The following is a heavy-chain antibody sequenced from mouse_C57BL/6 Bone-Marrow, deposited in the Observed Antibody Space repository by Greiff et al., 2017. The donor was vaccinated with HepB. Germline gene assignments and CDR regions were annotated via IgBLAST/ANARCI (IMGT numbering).Heavy chain of an antibody. J-gene: IGHJ4*01. CDR2: ISYDGSN. CDR3: ARDGANWDNYAMDY. Sequence: EVQLQESGPGLVKPSQSLSLTCSVTGYSITSGYYWNWIRQFPGNKLEWMGYISYDGSNNYNPSLKNRISITRDTSKNQFFLKLNSVTTEDTATYYCARDGANWDNYAMDYWGQGTSVTVSS. CDR1: GYSITSGYY. V-gene: IGHV3-6*01. D-gene: IGHD4-1*01.